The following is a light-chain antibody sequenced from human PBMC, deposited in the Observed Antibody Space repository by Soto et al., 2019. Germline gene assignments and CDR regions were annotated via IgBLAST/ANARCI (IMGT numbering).Light chain of an antibody. Sequence: DIQMNQSPSSLSASVGDRVTITCRASQSISSYLNWYQQKPGSAPKLLIYAASSLQSGVPSRFSGSGSGTDFTLPTTSLQPEDFATYYCQQSYSFPKTFGQGTKVEIK. CDR3: QQSYSFPKT. V-gene: IGKV1-39*01. J-gene: IGKJ1*01. CDR2: AAS. CDR1: QSISSY.